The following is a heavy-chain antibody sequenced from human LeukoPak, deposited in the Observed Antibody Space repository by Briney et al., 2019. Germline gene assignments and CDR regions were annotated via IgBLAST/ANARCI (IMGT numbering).Heavy chain of an antibody. CDR1: GGTFRSNA. CDR2: ITPIFGTA. J-gene: IGHJ6*02. CDR3: ARGSGWYYYYYGMDV. D-gene: IGHD6-19*01. V-gene: IGHV1-69*13. Sequence: SVKVSCKASGGTFRSNAISWVRQAPGQGLEWMGGITPIFGTANYAQKFQGRVTITAVESMSTAYMELSSLRSEDTAVYYCARGSGWYYYYYGMDVWGQGTTVTVSS.